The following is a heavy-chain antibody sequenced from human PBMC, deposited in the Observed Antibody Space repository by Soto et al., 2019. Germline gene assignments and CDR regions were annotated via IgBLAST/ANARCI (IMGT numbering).Heavy chain of an antibody. Sequence: QLQLQESGPGLVKPSETLSLTCTVSGGSISTSDYSWGWVRQPPGKGLEWIGTIYYNGNTYYNPSLKSRVTISVDTSKNQFSLKVNSATAADTAVYYCARHGGSGTYLDRMDVWGQGTTVTVSS. CDR3: ARHGGSGTYLDRMDV. CDR1: GGSISTSDYS. D-gene: IGHD3-10*01. J-gene: IGHJ6*02. V-gene: IGHV4-39*01. CDR2: IYYNGNT.